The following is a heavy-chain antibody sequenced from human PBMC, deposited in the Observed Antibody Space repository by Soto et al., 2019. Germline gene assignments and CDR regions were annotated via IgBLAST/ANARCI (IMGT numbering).Heavy chain of an antibody. CDR1: GASITSSY. V-gene: IGHV4-59*01. CDR2: IYDTGISGYTPST. CDR3: ARGEDAFFYYGLDV. J-gene: IGHJ6*02. Sequence: ESLSPSCPVSGASITSSYWSWIRRPPGKGLEWIAYIYDTGISGYTPSTSYNPSLKSRVTMSVDTSKSQFSLKLTSVTAADTDVYYCARGEDAFFYYGLDVWGQGIKVTVYS.